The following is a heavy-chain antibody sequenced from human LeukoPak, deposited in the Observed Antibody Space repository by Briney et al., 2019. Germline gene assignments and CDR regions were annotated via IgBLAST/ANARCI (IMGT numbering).Heavy chain of an antibody. Sequence: SGGSLRLSCAASGFTFSSYWMSWVRQAPGKGLEWVANIKQDGSEKYYVDSVKGRFTISRDNAKNSLYLQMNRLRAEDTAVYYCARAAFDDIGSSGEWMGDYWGQGTLVTVSS. V-gene: IGHV3-7*01. D-gene: IGHD3-9*01. J-gene: IGHJ4*02. CDR2: IKQDGSEK. CDR1: GFTFSSYW. CDR3: ARAAFDDIGSSGEWMGDY.